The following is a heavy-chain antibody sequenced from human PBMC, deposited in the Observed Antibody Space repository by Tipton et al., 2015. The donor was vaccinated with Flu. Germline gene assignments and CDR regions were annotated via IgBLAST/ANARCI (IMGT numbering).Heavy chain of an antibody. CDR1: GFTFSGYY. V-gene: IGHV3-11*01. CDR2: ITSGGYDM. Sequence: SLRLSCAASGFTFSGYYMSWIRQAPGKGLEWVSYITSGGYDMYYADSVKGRFAISRDNAKHTVYLQMNGLRAEDTAVYYCARSRMLRGGIDYWGQGTLVTVSS. D-gene: IGHD3-10*01. CDR3: ARSRMLRGGIDY. J-gene: IGHJ4*02.